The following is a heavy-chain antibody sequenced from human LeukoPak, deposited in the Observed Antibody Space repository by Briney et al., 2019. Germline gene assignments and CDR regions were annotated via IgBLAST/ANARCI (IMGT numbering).Heavy chain of an antibody. J-gene: IGHJ4*02. CDR3: ARTAARRFDY. D-gene: IGHD6-6*01. Sequence: ASVKVSCTVSGYTLTELSMHWVRQAPGKGLEWMGGFDPEDGETIYAQKFQGRVTMTRDTSTSTVYMELSSLRSDDTAVYYCARTAARRFDYWGQGTLVTVSS. V-gene: IGHV1-24*01. CDR1: GYTLTELS. CDR2: FDPEDGET.